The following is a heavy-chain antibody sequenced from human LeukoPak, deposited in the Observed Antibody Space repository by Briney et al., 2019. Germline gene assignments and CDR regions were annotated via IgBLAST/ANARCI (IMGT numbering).Heavy chain of an antibody. V-gene: IGHV4-59*08. CDR3: AGRFGENNDY. CDR1: GDSISTYY. J-gene: IGHJ4*02. CDR2: IYYSGST. D-gene: IGHD3-10*01. Sequence: SETLSLTCTVSGDSISTYYWSWIRQPAGKGLEWIGYIYYSGSTNYNPSLKSRVTISVDTSKNQFSLKLSSVTAADTAVYYCAGRFGENNDYWGQGTLVTVSS.